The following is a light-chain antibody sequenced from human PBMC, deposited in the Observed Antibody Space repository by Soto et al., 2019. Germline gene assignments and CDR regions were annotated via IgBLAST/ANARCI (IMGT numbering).Light chain of an antibody. Sequence: ETVMTQSPATLSVSPGQGATLSCRASQSVGNDLAWYQQTPRQAPRLLIYGASTRATGIPARFSGSASGTEFTLTITGLQSEDFAVYYCQQYKNWPPISFGQGTRLET. CDR1: QSVGND. V-gene: IGKV3-15*01. CDR3: QQYKNWPPIS. CDR2: GAS. J-gene: IGKJ5*01.